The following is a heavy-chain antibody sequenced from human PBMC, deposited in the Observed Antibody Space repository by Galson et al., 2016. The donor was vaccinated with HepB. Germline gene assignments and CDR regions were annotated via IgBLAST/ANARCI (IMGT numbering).Heavy chain of an antibody. J-gene: IGHJ4*03. CDR3: ARDSDRSGGNCYFDS. CDR2: ISVYNGNT. D-gene: IGHD2-15*01. Sequence: SVKVSCKASGYTFSAYGTTWVRQAPGQGLEWMGWISVYNGNTNYAQRFRGRVTMTTDTSTSTAYMELGSLRSDDTAVYYCARDSDRSGGNCYFDSWGQGTLVTVSS. V-gene: IGHV1-18*01. CDR1: GYTFSAYG.